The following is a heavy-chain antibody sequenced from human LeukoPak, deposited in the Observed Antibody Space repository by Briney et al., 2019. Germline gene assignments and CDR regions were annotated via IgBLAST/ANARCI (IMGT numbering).Heavy chain of an antibody. CDR1: GGSISSSSYY. V-gene: IGHV4-39*07. Sequence: KASETLSLTCTVSGGSISSSSYYWGWIRQPPGKGLEWIGSIYYSGSTYYNPSLKSRVTISVDTSKNQFSLKLSSVTAADTAVYYCARDRGSSSADYWGRGTLVTVSS. CDR3: ARDRGSSSADY. CDR2: IYYSGST. J-gene: IGHJ4*02. D-gene: IGHD3-16*01.